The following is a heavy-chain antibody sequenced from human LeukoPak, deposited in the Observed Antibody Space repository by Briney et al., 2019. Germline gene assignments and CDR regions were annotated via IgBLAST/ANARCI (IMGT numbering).Heavy chain of an antibody. J-gene: IGHJ4*02. V-gene: IGHV3-23*01. Sequence: PGGSLRLSCASSGFTISSYAMSWLRQAPGKVVEWVSVISGSGGSTYYADSVQVRFAMSRDNSQNTLYLQMKSLTAEDTAVYYCAKGDFWSGYYNYWGQGTLVTVSS. CDR2: ISGSGGST. CDR1: GFTISSYA. D-gene: IGHD3-3*01. CDR3: AKGDFWSGYYNY.